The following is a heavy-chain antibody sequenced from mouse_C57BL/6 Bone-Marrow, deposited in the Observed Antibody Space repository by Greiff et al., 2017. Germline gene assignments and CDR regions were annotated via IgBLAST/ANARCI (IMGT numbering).Heavy chain of an antibody. J-gene: IGHJ2*01. CDR1: GFSFNTYA. CDR3: VGGYFDY. Sequence: EVNLVESGGGLVQPKGSLKLSCAASGFSFNTYAMNWVRQAPGKGLEWVARIRSKSNNYATYYADSVKDRFTISRDDSESMLYLQMTNLKPEETAMYYCVGGYFDYWGQGTTLTVSS. D-gene: IGHD1-1*02. V-gene: IGHV10-1*01. CDR2: IRSKSNNYAT.